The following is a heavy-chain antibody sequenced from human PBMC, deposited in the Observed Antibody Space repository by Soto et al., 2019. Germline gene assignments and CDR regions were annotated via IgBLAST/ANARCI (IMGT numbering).Heavy chain of an antibody. V-gene: IGHV1-69*13. CDR3: ASGYYYDSSGYSGGY. J-gene: IGHJ4*02. CDR2: IIPIFGTA. D-gene: IGHD3-22*01. Sequence: GASVKVSCKASGVTFSSYAISWVRQAPGQGLEWMGGIIPIFGTANYAQKFQGRVTITADESTSTAYMELSSLRSEDTAVYYCASGYYYDSSGYSGGYWGQGTLVTVSS. CDR1: GVTFSSYA.